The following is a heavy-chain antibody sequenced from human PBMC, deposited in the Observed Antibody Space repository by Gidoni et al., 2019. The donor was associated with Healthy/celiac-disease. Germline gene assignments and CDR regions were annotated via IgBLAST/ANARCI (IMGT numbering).Heavy chain of an antibody. CDR1: GGSIRRGTYY. CDR3: ARTLYSYGQGYVFDV. Sequence: QLQLQESGPGLVKPSETLSLICTVSGGSIRRGTYYWGWIRQPPGKGLEWSGSIYYRGSSDYNPSLKSRVTISVDTSKNEFSLKLSSVTAADTAVYYCARTLYSYGQGYVFDVWGQGTMVTVSS. CDR2: IYYRGSS. D-gene: IGHD5-18*01. J-gene: IGHJ3*01. V-gene: IGHV4-39*01.